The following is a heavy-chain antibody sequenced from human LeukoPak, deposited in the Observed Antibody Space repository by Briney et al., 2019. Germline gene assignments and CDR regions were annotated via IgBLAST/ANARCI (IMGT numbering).Heavy chain of an antibody. CDR1: GFIFSYHY. J-gene: IGHJ4*02. D-gene: IGHD4-23*01. V-gene: IGHV3-72*01. Sequence: PGGSLRLSCAVSGFIFSYHYMDWVRQAPGKGLEWLGRSRNKANSYTTECAPPVKGRITLSRDESNHSLFLQMNSLKSDDTAVYPCATTTVVTPGSDYWGQGTLVTVSS. CDR3: ATTTVVTPGSDY. CDR2: SRNKANSYTT.